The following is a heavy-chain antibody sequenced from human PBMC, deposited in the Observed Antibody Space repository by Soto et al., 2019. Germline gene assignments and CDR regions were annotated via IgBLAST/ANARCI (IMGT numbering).Heavy chain of an antibody. Sequence: QVQLQESGPGLMKPSETLSLTCTVSGGSISSYYWSWIRQPPGKGLEWIGCIYYSGSTNYNPSLKSRVTISVDTSKNQFSLNLRSVTAADTAVYYCARGRWLQLIYFDYWGQGTLVTVSS. D-gene: IGHD5-12*01. V-gene: IGHV4-59*01. J-gene: IGHJ4*02. CDR1: GGSISSYY. CDR3: ARGRWLQLIYFDY. CDR2: IYYSGST.